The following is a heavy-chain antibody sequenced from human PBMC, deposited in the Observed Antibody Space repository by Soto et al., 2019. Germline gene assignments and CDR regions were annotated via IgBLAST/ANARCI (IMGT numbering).Heavy chain of an antibody. V-gene: IGHV4-30-4*01. CDR1: CDYVSSVDYF. CDR2: IYKSATT. CDR3: ARGRYCLTGRCFPNWFDS. D-gene: IGHD2-15*01. Sequence: PSETLALTCRFSCDYVSSVDYFLSWTRLPPGHSLEYIGYIYKSATTYYNPSFESRVAISLDTSKSQFSLNVTSVTAADTAVYFCARGRYCLTGRCFPNWFDSWGQGTLVTVSS. J-gene: IGHJ5*01.